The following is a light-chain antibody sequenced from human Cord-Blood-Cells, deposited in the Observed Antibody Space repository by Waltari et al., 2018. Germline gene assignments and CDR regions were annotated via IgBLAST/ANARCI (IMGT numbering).Light chain of an antibody. J-gene: IGLJ3*02. CDR3: SSYTSSSTWV. CDR2: DVS. CDR1: SSDVGGYNY. Sequence: QSALTQPASVSGSPGQSITISCTGTSSDVGGYNYVSWSQQPPGKSPKLMIYDVSKRPSGVSNRFSGSKSGNTASLTISGLQAEDEADYYCSSYTSSSTWVFGGGTKLTVL. V-gene: IGLV2-14*01.